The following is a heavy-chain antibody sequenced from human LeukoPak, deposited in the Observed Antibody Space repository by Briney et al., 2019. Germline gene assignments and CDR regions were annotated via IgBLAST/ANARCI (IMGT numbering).Heavy chain of an antibody. J-gene: IGHJ4*02. D-gene: IGHD3-9*01. CDR2: IYYSGST. Sequence: SETLRLTCTVSGGPISSSNYYWGWIRQPPGKGLEWIGSIYYSGSTYYNPSLKSRVTISVDTSKNQFSLKLSSVTAADTAVYYCAREARYFDRIDVYRNFPYWGEASLVTVSS. CDR1: GGPISSSNYY. V-gene: IGHV4-39*02. CDR3: AREARYFDRIDVYRNFPY.